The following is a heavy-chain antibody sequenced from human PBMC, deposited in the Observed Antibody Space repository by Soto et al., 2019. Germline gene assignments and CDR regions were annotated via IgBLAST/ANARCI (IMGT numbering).Heavy chain of an antibody. D-gene: IGHD5-18*01. CDR3: ARDQPGYSYGYGLGY. Sequence: EVQLVESGGGLVKPGGSLRLSCAASGFTFSSYSMNWIRQAPGMGLGWVSSISSSSSYIYYADSVKGRFPISREDAKNSLYLQMNSLRAEYPAVYYCARDQPGYSYGYGLGYWGQGTLVTVSS. CDR1: GFTFSSYS. CDR2: ISSSSSYI. V-gene: IGHV3-21*01. J-gene: IGHJ4*02.